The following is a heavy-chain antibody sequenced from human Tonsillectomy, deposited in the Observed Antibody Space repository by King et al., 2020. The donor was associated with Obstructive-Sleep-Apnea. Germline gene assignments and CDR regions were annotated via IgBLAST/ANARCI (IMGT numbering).Heavy chain of an antibody. Sequence: QLQESGSRLVKPSQTLSLTCAVFGGSISSGDYSWSWIRQPPGKGLEWIGYIFHSGSTYYNPSLKSRVSISVGSFKNQFSLKLNSVTAADTAVYYCAREGDSGSLDYWGQGTLVTVSS. D-gene: IGHD3-10*01. CDR2: IFHSGST. CDR3: AREGDSGSLDY. J-gene: IGHJ4*02. CDR1: GGSISSGDYS. V-gene: IGHV4-30-2*01.